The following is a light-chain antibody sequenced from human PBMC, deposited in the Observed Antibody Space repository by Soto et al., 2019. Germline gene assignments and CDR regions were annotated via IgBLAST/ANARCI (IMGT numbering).Light chain of an antibody. CDR2: QDS. CDR1: KLGDKY. V-gene: IGLV3-1*01. J-gene: IGLJ2*01. CDR3: QAWESSTVV. Sequence: SYELTQPPSVSVSPGQTASITCSGDKLGDKYACWYQQKPGQSPVLVIYQDSKRPSGIPERFSGSKSGNTATLTISGTQALDEADYYCQAWESSTVVFGGGTKLTVL.